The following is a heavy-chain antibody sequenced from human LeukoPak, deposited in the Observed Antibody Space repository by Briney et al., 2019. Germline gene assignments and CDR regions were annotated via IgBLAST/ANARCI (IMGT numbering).Heavy chain of an antibody. CDR1: GFTFSNYW. CDR3: ARAYSSGWHDAFDI. CDR2: IKQDGSDT. J-gene: IGHJ3*02. V-gene: IGHV3-7*01. Sequence: GGSLRLSCVDSGFTFSNYWMNWVRQAPGKGLEWLANIKQDGSDTHYVDSVKGRFTISRDNAKNSLYLQMNSLRAEDTAVYYCARAYSSGWHDAFDIWGQGTMVTVSS. D-gene: IGHD6-19*01.